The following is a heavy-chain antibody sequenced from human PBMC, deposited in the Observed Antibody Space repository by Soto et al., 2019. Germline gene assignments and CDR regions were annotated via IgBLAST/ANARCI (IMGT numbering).Heavy chain of an antibody. CDR3: ARATIVVVPAAMLLSYYYYMDV. Sequence: QVQLQQWGAGLLKPSETLSLTCAVYGGSFSGYYWSWIRQPPGKGLERLGEINQSGSTNYNPSLKSRVTISVDTSKNQVSLKMSSVPAADTAVYYCARATIVVVPAAMLLSYYYYMDVWGKGTTVTVSS. J-gene: IGHJ6*03. CDR1: GGSFSGYY. V-gene: IGHV4-34*01. D-gene: IGHD2-2*01. CDR2: INQSGST.